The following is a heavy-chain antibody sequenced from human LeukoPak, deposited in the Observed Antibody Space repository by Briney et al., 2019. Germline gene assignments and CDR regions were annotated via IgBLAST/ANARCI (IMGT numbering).Heavy chain of an antibody. J-gene: IGHJ4*02. CDR3: AKDPPRYCSSTSCYNPYFDY. D-gene: IGHD2-2*02. CDR1: GFTFSSYG. CDR2: IRYDGSNK. Sequence: GSLRLSCAASGFTFSSYGMHWVHQAPGKGLEWVAFIRYDGSNKYYADSVKGRFTISRDNSKNTLYLQMNSLRAEDTAVYYCAKDPPRYCSSTSCYNPYFDYWGQGTLVTVSS. V-gene: IGHV3-30*02.